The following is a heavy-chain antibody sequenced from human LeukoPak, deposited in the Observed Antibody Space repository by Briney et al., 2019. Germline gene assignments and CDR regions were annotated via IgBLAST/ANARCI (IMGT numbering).Heavy chain of an antibody. D-gene: IGHD3-10*01. Sequence: SETLSLTCGVSGASFSGYYWSWIRQPPGKGLEWIGEINHSGGTNYNPSLESRVTISVDTSKKQFSLNLRSVTAEDTAVYYCATDRYYGSGSYYKFDYWGQGTLVTVSS. V-gene: IGHV4-34*01. CDR2: INHSGGT. J-gene: IGHJ4*02. CDR3: ATDRYYGSGSYYKFDY. CDR1: GASFSGYY.